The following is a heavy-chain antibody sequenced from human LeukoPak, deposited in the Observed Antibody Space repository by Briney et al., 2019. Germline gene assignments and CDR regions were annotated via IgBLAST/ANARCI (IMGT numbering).Heavy chain of an antibody. D-gene: IGHD3-3*01. V-gene: IGHV4-4*02. CDR3: ARGYYDFWSGYHY. Sequence: SETLSLTCAVSGGSISSSNWWSWVRQPPGKGLEWIGEIYHSGSTYYNPSLKSRVTISVDTSKNQFSLKLSSVTAADTAVYYCARGYYDFWSGYHYWGQGTLVTVSS. CDR2: IYHSGST. J-gene: IGHJ4*02. CDR1: GGSISSSNW.